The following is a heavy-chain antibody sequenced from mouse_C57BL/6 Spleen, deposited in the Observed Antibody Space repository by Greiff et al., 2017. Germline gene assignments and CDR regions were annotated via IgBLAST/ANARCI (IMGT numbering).Heavy chain of an antibody. CDR2: SNPGSGGT. CDR1: GYAFTNDL. J-gene: IGHJ2*01. Sequence: QVQLQQSGAELVRPGTSVKVSCKASGYAFTNDLLEWVKQRHGPGLELIGVSNPGSGGTNYNEKFKGRATLTADNSSSPGYMQLSSLTSEDSAVYFCARSRTPTMITFDYWGQGTTLTVSS. V-gene: IGHV1-54*01. D-gene: IGHD2-4*01. CDR3: ARSRTPTMITFDY.